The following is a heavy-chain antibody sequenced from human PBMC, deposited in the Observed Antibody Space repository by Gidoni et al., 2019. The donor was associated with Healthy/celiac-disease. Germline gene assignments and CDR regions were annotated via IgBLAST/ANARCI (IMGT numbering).Heavy chain of an antibody. CDR3: ARAKGGRYFDWLENFDY. CDR2: IYYSGST. J-gene: IGHJ4*02. CDR1: GGSISSYY. Sequence: QVQLQESGPGLVKPSETLSLTCTVSGGSISSYYWSWIRQPPGKGLEWIGYIYYSGSTNYNPSLKSRVTISVDTSKNQFSLELSSVTAADTAVYYCARAKGGRYFDWLENFDYWGQGTLVTVSS. V-gene: IGHV4-59*01. D-gene: IGHD3-9*01.